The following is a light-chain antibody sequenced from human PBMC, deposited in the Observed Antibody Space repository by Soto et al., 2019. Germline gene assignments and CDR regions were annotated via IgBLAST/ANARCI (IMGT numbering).Light chain of an antibody. J-gene: IGLJ2*01. CDR1: SSDVGGFLY. V-gene: IGLV2-14*01. CDR3: SSYSSSSTLVV. CDR2: AVS. Sequence: QSALTQPASVSGSPGQSITISCTGTSSDVGGFLYVSWFQQHPGKAPKLMIYAVSNRPSGISKRFSGSKSGNTASLTISGLQAEDEADYYCSSYSSSSTLVVFGGGTKLTVL.